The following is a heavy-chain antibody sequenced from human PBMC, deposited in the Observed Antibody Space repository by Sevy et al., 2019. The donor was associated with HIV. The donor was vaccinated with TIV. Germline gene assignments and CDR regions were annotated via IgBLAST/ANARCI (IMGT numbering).Heavy chain of an antibody. J-gene: IGHJ4*02. CDR1: GCSISSSETY. CDR2: IHDSGGT. CDR3: ASKRGYNHGPFDY. D-gene: IGHD5-12*01. V-gene: IGHV4-30-4*01. Sequence: SETLSLTCTVSGCSISSSETYWSWIRQPPGKGLEWIGYIHDSGGTYFNPFLKSRVAMSVDTSEKQFSLKLSLLTAADTAVYYCASKRGYNHGPFDYWGQGTLVTVSS.